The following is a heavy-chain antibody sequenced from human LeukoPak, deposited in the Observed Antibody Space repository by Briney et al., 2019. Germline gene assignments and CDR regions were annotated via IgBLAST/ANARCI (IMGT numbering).Heavy chain of an antibody. CDR1: GGSVSDTRYY. CDR3: ARLRLRRGDADF. CDR2: MYHSGGT. D-gene: IGHD3-16*01. V-gene: IGHV4-39*01. J-gene: IGHJ4*02. Sequence: SETLSLTCTVSGGSVSDTRYYWGRIRQPSGKGLEFIGSMYHSGGTYYNEALKSRVTMSVDTSSNQFSLKLSSVTAADTAVYYWARLRLRRGDADFWGRGTLVIVSS.